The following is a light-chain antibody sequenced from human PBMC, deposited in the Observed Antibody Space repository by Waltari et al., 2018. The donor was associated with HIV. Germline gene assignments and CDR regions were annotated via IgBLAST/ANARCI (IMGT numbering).Light chain of an antibody. V-gene: IGLV2-23*02. CDR2: EVS. CDR1: SSDVVSYYL. CDR3: CSYAGSSTFVV. Sequence: QSALTQPASVSGSPGQSITISCPGPSSDVVSYYLVSWYQQHPGKAPKLMIYEVSKRPSGVSNRFSGSKSGNTASLTISGLQAEDEADYYCCSYAGSSTFVVFGGGTKLTVL. J-gene: IGLJ2*01.